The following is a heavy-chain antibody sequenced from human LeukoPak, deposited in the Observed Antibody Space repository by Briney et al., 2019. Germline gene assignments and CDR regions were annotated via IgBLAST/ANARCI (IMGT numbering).Heavy chain of an antibody. D-gene: IGHD1-26*01. CDR3: ARYSGSYY. Sequence: GGSLRLSCAASGFTFSSYSMHWVRQAPGKGLEWVAYISGGSRAIYYADSVKGRFTIPRDNSKNTLYLKMNSLRAEDTAVYYCARYSGSYYWGQGTLVTVSS. J-gene: IGHJ4*02. V-gene: IGHV3-48*01. CDR2: ISGGSRAI. CDR1: GFTFSSYS.